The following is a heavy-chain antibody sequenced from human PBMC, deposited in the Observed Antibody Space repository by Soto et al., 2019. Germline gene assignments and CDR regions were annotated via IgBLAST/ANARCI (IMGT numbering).Heavy chain of an antibody. D-gene: IGHD2-15*01. Sequence: SETLSLTCTVSGGSISSSSYYWGWIRQPPGKGLEWIGSIYYSGSTYYNPSLKSRVTISVDTSKNQFSLKLSSVTAADTAVYYCARQNPDCSGGSCYSHFDYWGQGTLVTVSS. CDR3: ARQNPDCSGGSCYSHFDY. CDR2: IYYSGST. J-gene: IGHJ4*02. V-gene: IGHV4-39*01. CDR1: GGSISSSSYY.